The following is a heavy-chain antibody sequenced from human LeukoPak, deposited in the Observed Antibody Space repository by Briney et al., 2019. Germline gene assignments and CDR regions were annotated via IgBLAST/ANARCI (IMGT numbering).Heavy chain of an antibody. V-gene: IGHV1-69*04. J-gene: IGHJ4*02. CDR2: IIPILGIA. CDR3: AKGRGTTVTSAANY. Sequence: ASVKVSCKASGGTFSSYAISWVRQAPGQGLEWMGRIIPILGIANYAQKFQGRVTITADKSTSTAYMELSSLRSEDTAVYYCAKGRGTTVTSAANYWGQGTLVTVSS. CDR1: GGTFSSYA. D-gene: IGHD4-17*01.